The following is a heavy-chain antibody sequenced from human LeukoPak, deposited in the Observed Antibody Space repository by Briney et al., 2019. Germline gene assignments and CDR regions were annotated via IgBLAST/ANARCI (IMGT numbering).Heavy chain of an antibody. CDR3: ARDLPPWNYFDY. J-gene: IGHJ4*02. V-gene: IGHV3-7*01. CDR1: GFTFRNYW. Sequence: GGSLRLSCLASGFTFRNYWMIWVRQAPGKGLEWVANIKQDGSEKYYVDSVKGRFTISRDNAKNSLYLQMNSLRAEDTAMYYCARDLPPWNYFDYWGQGSLVTVSS. D-gene: IGHD1-1*01. CDR2: IKQDGSEK.